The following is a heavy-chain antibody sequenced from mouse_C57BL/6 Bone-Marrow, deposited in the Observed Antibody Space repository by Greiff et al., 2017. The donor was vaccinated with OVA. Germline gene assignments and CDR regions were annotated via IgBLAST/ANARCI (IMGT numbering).Heavy chain of an antibody. CDR1: GFNIKDDY. D-gene: IGHD4-1*01. Sequence: VQLQQSGAELVRPGASVKLSCTASGFNIKDDYMHWVKQRPEQGLEWIGWIDPENGDTEYASKFQGKATLTADTSSNTAYLQRSSLTYEDADVYYCTTYLTGSFAYWGQGTLVTVSA. V-gene: IGHV14-4*01. CDR2: IDPENGDT. J-gene: IGHJ3*01. CDR3: TTYLTGSFAY.